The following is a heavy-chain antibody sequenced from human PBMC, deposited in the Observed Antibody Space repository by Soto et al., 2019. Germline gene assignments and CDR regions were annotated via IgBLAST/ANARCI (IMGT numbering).Heavy chain of an antibody. Sequence: EVQLVESGGGLVKPGGSLRLSCAASGFTFSSYSMNWVRQAPGKGLEWVSSISSSSSYIYYADSVKGRFTISRDNAKNSLYLQMNSLRDEDTAVYYCARAGGTGIISWAQTPRYYYYGIDVWGQGTTVTVSS. D-gene: IGHD6-13*01. CDR1: GFTFSSYS. V-gene: IGHV3-21*01. CDR3: ARAGGTGIISWAQTPRYYYYGIDV. J-gene: IGHJ6*02. CDR2: ISSSSSYI.